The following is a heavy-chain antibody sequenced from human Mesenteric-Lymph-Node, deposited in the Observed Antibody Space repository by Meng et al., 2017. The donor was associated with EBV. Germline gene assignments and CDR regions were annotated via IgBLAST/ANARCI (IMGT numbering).Heavy chain of an antibody. V-gene: IGHV1-69*01. CDR1: GGIFRSHA. Sequence: VDAGAEVKKPGSWLKVSCKASGGIFRSHAISWVRQAPGQGLEWMGGIVAVFGTTHYAQKFQGRVTITADESTSTVYMELSSLRSGDTAVYYCARQGNYYGSGTHAHFDYWGQGALVTVSS. J-gene: IGHJ4*02. D-gene: IGHD3-10*01. CDR3: ARQGNYYGSGTHAHFDY. CDR2: IVAVFGTT.